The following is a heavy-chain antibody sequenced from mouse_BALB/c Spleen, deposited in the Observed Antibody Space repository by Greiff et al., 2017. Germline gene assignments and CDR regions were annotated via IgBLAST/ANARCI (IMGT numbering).Heavy chain of an antibody. CDR1: GFTFSSYA. CDR2: ISSGGSYT. D-gene: IGHD2-12*01. Sequence: EVQRVESGGGLVKPGGSLKLSCAASGFTFSSYAMSWVRQSPEKRLEWVAEISSGGSYTYYPDTVTGRFTISRDNAKNTLYLEMSSLRSEDTAMYYCARQLRRYAMDYWGQGTSVTVSS. V-gene: IGHV5-9-4*01. J-gene: IGHJ4*01. CDR3: ARQLRRYAMDY.